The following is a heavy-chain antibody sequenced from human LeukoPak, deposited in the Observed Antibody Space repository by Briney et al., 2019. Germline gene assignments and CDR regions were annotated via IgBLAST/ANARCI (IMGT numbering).Heavy chain of an antibody. CDR2: TFYRSKWYN. J-gene: IGHJ4*02. D-gene: IGHD1-26*01. V-gene: IGHV6-1*01. CDR1: GDGVSSNSAA. CDR3: ARAQAYSGRIFDF. Sequence: SQTLSLTCAISGDGVSSNSAAWNWIRQSPSRGLEWLGRTFYRSKWYNEYAVSVKSRITINPDTSKNQFSLQLNSVTPEDTAVYYCARAQAYSGRIFDFWGQGTLVTVSS.